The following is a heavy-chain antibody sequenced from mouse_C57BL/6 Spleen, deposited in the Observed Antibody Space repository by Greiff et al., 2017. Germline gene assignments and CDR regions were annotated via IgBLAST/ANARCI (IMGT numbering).Heavy chain of an antibody. Sequence: QVQLQQSGAELVRPGASVTLSCKASGYTFTDYEMHWVKQTPVHGLEWIGAIDPETGGTAYNQKFKGKAILTADKSSSTAYMELRSLTSAASAVFYCTGSLGRLPFDYWGHGTTLTVSS. V-gene: IGHV1-15*01. CDR1: GYTFTDYE. J-gene: IGHJ2*01. D-gene: IGHD4-1*01. CDR2: IDPETGGT. CDR3: TGSLGRLPFDY.